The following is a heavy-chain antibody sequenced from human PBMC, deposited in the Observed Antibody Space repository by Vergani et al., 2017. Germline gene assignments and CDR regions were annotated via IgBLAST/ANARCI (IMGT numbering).Heavy chain of an antibody. J-gene: IGHJ3*02. V-gene: IGHV3-11*01. CDR1: GFTFSDYY. Sequence: QVQLVESGGGLVKPGGSLRLSCAASGFTFSDYYMSWIRQAPGKGLEWVSYISSSGSTIYYADYVKGRFTISRDNAKNSLYLQMNSLRAEDTAVYYCARDDEKFGWYSYGYEVGSFDIWGQGTMVTVSS. CDR2: ISSSGSTI. D-gene: IGHD5-18*01. CDR3: ARDDEKFGWYSYGYEVGSFDI.